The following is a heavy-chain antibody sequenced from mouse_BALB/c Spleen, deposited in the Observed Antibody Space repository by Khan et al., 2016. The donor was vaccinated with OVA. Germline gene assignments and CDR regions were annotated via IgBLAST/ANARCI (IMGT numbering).Heavy chain of an antibody. CDR3: ARPPYFSHFMGY. J-gene: IGHJ4*01. Sequence: VQLQQPGPELKKPGETVKLSCTASGYIFTNYGMNWVKQAPGKGLKWMGWINTYTGEPTYADAFTGRFVFSLETSANTVYLQINTRKTEETATNFCARPPYFSHFMGYWGQGTSVTVSS. CDR1: GYIFTNYG. D-gene: IGHD2-10*01. CDR2: INTYTGEP. V-gene: IGHV9-3-1*01.